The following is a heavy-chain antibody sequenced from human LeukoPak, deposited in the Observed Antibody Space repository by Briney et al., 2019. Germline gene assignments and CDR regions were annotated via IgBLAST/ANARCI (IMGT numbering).Heavy chain of an antibody. CDR2: ISSSSSYI. V-gene: IGHV3-21*01. CDR3: AREGEYCSSTSCYDYYYMDV. CDR1: GFTFSSYS. J-gene: IGHJ6*03. D-gene: IGHD2-2*01. Sequence: GGSLRLSCAASGFTFSSYSMNWVRQAPGKGLEWVSSISSSSSYIYYADSVKGRFTISRDNAKNSLYLQMNSLRAEDTAVYNCAREGEYCSSTSCYDYYYMDVWGKGTTVTVSS.